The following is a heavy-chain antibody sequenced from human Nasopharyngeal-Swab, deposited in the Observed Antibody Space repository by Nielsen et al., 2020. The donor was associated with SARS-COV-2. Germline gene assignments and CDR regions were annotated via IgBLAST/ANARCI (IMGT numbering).Heavy chain of an antibody. V-gene: IGHV3-73*01. D-gene: IGHD1-26*01. CDR2: IRSKVNSYAT. CDR1: GFSFSVSS. Sequence: GESLKISCAASGFSFSVSSLNWVRQASGKGLEWVGRIRSKVNSYATTYGVSVKGRFTISRDDSKNTAYLQMNSLKTEDTAVYYCARVNPINGSYYDAIDIWGQGTMVTVSS. J-gene: IGHJ3*02. CDR3: ARVNPINGSYYDAIDI.